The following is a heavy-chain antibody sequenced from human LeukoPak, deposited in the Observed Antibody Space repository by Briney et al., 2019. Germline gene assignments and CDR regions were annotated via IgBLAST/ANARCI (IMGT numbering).Heavy chain of an antibody. Sequence: GGSLRLSCVASGFTFSSYWMHWVRQAPGKGLEWVSRIRIDGSSTNYADSVKGRFTISRDNAKNTLYLQMNSLRTKDPAVYYCAEIQLWPWGQGTLVTVSS. D-gene: IGHD5-18*01. CDR3: AEIQLWP. CDR2: IRIDGSST. J-gene: IGHJ5*02. CDR1: GFTFSSYW. V-gene: IGHV3-74*01.